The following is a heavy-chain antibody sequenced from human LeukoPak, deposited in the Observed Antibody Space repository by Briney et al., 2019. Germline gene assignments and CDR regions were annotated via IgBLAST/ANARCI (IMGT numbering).Heavy chain of an antibody. J-gene: IGHJ5*02. Sequence: GGSLRLSCAASGFTFSSYSMNWVRQAPGKGLEWVSSISSSSSYIYYADSVKGRFTISRDNAKNSLYLQMSSLRVEDTAIYSCARVGWELLNLHFDPWGQGTLVTVSS. CDR2: ISSSSSYI. D-gene: IGHD1-26*01. V-gene: IGHV3-21*04. CDR3: ARVGWELLNLHFDP. CDR1: GFTFSSYS.